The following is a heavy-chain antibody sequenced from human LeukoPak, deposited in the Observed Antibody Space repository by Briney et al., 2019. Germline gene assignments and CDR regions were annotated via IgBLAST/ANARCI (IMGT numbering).Heavy chain of an antibody. V-gene: IGHV3-11*01. J-gene: IGHJ4*02. CDR2: IISSGSTI. CDR3: ARDQYYYDSSGYPLGY. D-gene: IGHD3-22*01. CDR1: GFTFSDYY. Sequence: PGGSLRLSCAASGFTFSDYYMSWIRQAPGKGLEWVSYIISSGSTIYYADSVKGRFTISRDHAKNSLYLQMNSLRAEDTAVYYCARDQYYYDSSGYPLGYWGQGNLVTVSS.